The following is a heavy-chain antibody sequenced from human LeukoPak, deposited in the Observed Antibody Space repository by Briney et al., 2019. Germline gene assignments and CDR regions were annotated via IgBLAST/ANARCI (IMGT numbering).Heavy chain of an antibody. J-gene: IGHJ1*01. Sequence: PGGSLRLSCAASGFTVSSNYMSWVRQAPGKGLEWVSAISGSGGSTYYADSVKGRFTISRDNSKNTLYLQMNSLRAEDTAVYYCAKDGGNSVEYFQHWGQGTLVTVSS. CDR1: GFTVSSNY. V-gene: IGHV3-23*01. CDR3: AKDGGNSVEYFQH. D-gene: IGHD4-23*01. CDR2: ISGSGGST.